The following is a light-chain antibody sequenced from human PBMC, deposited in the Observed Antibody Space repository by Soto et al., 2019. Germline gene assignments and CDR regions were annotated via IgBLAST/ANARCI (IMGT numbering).Light chain of an antibody. Sequence: DIQMTQFPSSLSESAGDRVTITCRASQGISTYLNWYQQKPGKAPKLLIYAASSLQSGVPSRFSGSGSETDFTLTISSLQPEDFATYSCQQSYSTTWTFGQGTKVDIK. V-gene: IGKV1-39*01. CDR3: QQSYSTTWT. CDR2: AAS. CDR1: QGISTY. J-gene: IGKJ1*01.